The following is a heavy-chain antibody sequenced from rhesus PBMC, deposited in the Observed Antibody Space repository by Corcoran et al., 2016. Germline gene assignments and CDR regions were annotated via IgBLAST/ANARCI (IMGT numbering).Heavy chain of an antibody. Sequence: VASGFTFSSYVMHWVRPAPAKGLEWVSVISERGGTLYYADSVKGRFTISRDNAKNSLVLQLNSRRAEDTAVYYCTRNNLQGYFDDWGQGVLVTVSS. CDR1: GFTFSSYV. V-gene: IGHV3S26*01. CDR2: ISERGGTL. CDR3: TRNNLQGYFDD. J-gene: IGHJ4*01. D-gene: IGHD1-20*01.